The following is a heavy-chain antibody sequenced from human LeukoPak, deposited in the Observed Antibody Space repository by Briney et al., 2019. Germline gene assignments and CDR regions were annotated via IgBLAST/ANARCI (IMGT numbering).Heavy chain of an antibody. CDR2: ISWSSGST. CDR3: ARDPITGY. V-gene: IGHV3-9*01. CDR1: GFTFDDYA. D-gene: IGHD3-16*01. Sequence: RPGRSLRLSCAASGFTFDDYAMHWVRQAPGKGLEWVSGISWSSGSTAYADSVKGRFTISRDNAKNLLYLQMNSLRAEDTAVYYCARDPITGYWGQGTLVTVSS. J-gene: IGHJ4*02.